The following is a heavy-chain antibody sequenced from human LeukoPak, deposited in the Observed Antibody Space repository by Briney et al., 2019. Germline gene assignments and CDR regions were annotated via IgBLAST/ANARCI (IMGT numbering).Heavy chain of an antibody. D-gene: IGHD5-12*01. V-gene: IGHV3-23*01. CDR3: ARRVATYYFDY. CDR2: ISGSGGST. CDR1: GFTFSRYA. J-gene: IGHJ4*02. Sequence: GGSLRLSCAASGFTFSRYAMSWVRQAPGQGLEWVSAISGSGGSTYHADSVKGRITISRDNSKNTLYLQMNSLRAEDTAVYYCARRVATYYFDYWGQVTLVTVSS.